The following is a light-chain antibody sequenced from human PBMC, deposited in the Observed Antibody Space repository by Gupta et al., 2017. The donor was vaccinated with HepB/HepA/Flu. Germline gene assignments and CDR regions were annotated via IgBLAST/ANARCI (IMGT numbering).Light chain of an antibody. CDR3: HTWGTGIQGV. CDR1: SGHSTYA. CDR2: LDYDGSH. J-gene: IGLJ3*02. V-gene: IGLV4-69*01. Sequence: QLVLTQSPSAPASLGASVKLTCTLSSGHSTYAIAWHQLQPEKGPRFLMKLDYDGSHTKGDGIPDRFSGSSFGAARYLTSSSLQSDDEADYYCHTWGTGIQGVFGGGTKLTVL.